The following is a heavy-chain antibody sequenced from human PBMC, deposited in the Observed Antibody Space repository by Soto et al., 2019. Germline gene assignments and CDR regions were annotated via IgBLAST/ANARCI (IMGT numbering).Heavy chain of an antibody. D-gene: IGHD5-12*01. CDR1: GFTFSAFN. CDR2: ISTSSSNI. CDR3: ARDPPYSGYDYQFAY. Sequence: EVQLVESGGGLVQPGGSLRLSCAASGFTFSAFNMNWVRQAPGKGLEWVSYISTSSSNIYYADSVKGRFTISRDNAKSSLHLQMNSLRVEHTAVYYCARDPPYSGYDYQFAYWGQGTLVTVSS. J-gene: IGHJ4*02. V-gene: IGHV3-48*04.